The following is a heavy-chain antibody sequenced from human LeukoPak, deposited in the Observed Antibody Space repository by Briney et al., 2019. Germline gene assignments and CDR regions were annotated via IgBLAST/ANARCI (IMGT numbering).Heavy chain of an antibody. CDR2: INHSGST. CDR1: GGSFSGYY. CDR3: ARDHYDSSGYSRDAFDI. Sequence: SSETLSLTCAVYGGSFSGYYWSWIRQPPRKGLEWIGEINHSGSTNYNPSLKSRVTISVDTSKNQFSLKLSSVTAADTAVYYCARDHYDSSGYSRDAFDIWGQGTMVTVSS. V-gene: IGHV4-34*01. J-gene: IGHJ3*02. D-gene: IGHD3-22*01.